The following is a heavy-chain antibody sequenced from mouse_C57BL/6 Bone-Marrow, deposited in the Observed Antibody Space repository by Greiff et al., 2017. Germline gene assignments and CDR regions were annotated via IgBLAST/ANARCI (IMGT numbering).Heavy chain of an antibody. CDR1: GFTFSDYG. J-gene: IGHJ2*01. D-gene: IGHD2-5*01. V-gene: IGHV5-17*01. Sequence: EVKLMESGGGLVKPGGSLKLSCAASGFTFSDYGMHWVRQAPEKGLEWVAYISSGSSTIYYADTVKGRFTISRDNAKNTLFLQMTSLRSEDTAMYYCATYSNSFDYWGQGTTLTVSS. CDR3: ATYSNSFDY. CDR2: ISSGSSTI.